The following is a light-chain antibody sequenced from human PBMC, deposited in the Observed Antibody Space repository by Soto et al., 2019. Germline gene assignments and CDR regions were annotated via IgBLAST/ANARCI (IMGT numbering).Light chain of an antibody. Sequence: ETVLTQSPGALSLSPGETATRSCRAIQSVISDYLAWYQQKPDQAPRLVIYGASGRAAGIPDRFNGSGSGTDFTLTISRLEPEDFAMYYCPQYGSSAFTFGQGTKVDI. V-gene: IGKV3-20*01. CDR2: GAS. CDR1: QSVISDY. J-gene: IGKJ2*01. CDR3: PQYGSSAFT.